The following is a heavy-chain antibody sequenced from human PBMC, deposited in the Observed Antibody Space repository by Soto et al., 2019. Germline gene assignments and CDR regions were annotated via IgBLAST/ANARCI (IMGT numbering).Heavy chain of an antibody. D-gene: IGHD2-2*01. CDR2: ISAYNGNT. J-gene: IGHJ4*02. V-gene: IGHV1-18*01. CDR3: AREYGSSTSGYDDY. CDR1: GYTFTSYG. Sequence: GASVKVSCKASGYTFTSYGISWVRQAPGQGLEWMGWISAYNGNTNYAQKLQGRVTMTTDTSTSTAYMELRSLRSDDTAVYYWAREYGSSTSGYDDYWGQGALVTVSS.